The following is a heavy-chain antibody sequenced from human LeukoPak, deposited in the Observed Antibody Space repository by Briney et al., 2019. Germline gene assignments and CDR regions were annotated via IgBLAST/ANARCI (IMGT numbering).Heavy chain of an antibody. V-gene: IGHV4-39*01. Sequence: SETLSLTCTVSGGSISSSSYYWGWIRQPPGKGLEWIGSIYYSGSTYYNPSLKSRVTISVDTSKNQFSLKLSSVTAADTAVYYCARVGGSYSGRYYYYMDVWGKGTTVTVSS. CDR2: IYYSGST. D-gene: IGHD1-26*01. CDR3: ARVGGSYSGRYYYYMDV. CDR1: GGSISSSSYY. J-gene: IGHJ6*03.